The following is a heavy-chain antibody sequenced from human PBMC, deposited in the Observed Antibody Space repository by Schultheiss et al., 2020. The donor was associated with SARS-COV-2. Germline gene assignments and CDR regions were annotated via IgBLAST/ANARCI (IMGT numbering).Heavy chain of an antibody. CDR1: GGTFSSYA. J-gene: IGHJ4*02. CDR3: ARDGDYGENY. D-gene: IGHD4-17*01. Sequence: SVKVSCKASGGTFSSYAISWVRQAPGQGLEWMGRIIPILGIANYAQKFQGRVTITADKSTSTAYMELRSLRSDDTAVYYCARDGDYGENYWGQGTLVTVSS. V-gene: IGHV1-69*04. CDR2: IIPILGIA.